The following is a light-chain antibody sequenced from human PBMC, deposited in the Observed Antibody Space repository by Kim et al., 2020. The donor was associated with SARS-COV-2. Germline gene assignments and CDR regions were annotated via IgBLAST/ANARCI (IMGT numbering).Light chain of an antibody. CDR3: QKYNNAPWT. V-gene: IGKV1-27*01. Sequence: GSVGDRVTITCRATQGISDFLAWFQQKPGQVPKLLIYAASTLQPGVPSRFSGSGSGTDFTLTISSLQPEDVATYYCQKYNNAPWTFGPGTKVDIK. CDR2: AAS. J-gene: IGKJ1*01. CDR1: QGISDF.